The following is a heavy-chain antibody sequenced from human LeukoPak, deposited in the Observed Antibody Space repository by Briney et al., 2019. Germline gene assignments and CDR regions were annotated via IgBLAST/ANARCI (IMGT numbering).Heavy chain of an antibody. V-gene: IGHV3-64*01. D-gene: IGHD1-7*01. CDR1: GFTFSTYA. CDR2: ISSDGGST. J-gene: IGHJ2*01. CDR3: ASSPPTGTTWYFDL. Sequence: GGSLRLSCAASGFTFSTYAMHWVRQAPGKGLEYVSAISSDGGSTYYANSVKGRFTISRDNSRNTLYPQMGSLRAEDMAVYYCASSPPTGTTWYFDLWGRGTLVTVSS.